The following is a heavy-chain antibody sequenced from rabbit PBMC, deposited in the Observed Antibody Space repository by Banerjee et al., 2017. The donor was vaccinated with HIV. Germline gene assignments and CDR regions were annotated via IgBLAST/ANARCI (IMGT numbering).Heavy chain of an antibody. CDR1: GLDFSSSKW. CDR3: AREAYNGYSYSL. Sequence: EESGGGLVKPGGTLTLTCKASGLDFSSSKWMCWIRQAPGKGLQWIACIYIITGSTWYASWVNGRFTISRSTSLNTVDLKMTSLTAADTATYFCAREAYNGYSYSLWGPGTLVTVS. D-gene: IGHD7-1*01. J-gene: IGHJ6*01. V-gene: IGHV1S43*01. CDR2: IYIITGST.